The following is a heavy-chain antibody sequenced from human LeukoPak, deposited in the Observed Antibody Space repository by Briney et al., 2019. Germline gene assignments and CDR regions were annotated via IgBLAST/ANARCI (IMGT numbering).Heavy chain of an antibody. CDR2: INHSGTT. Sequence: SETLSLTCSVHGGSFSGYYWNWIRQPPGKRLEWIGEINHSGTTNYDPSLKSRVTLSVDPSKNQFSLKLTSVTSADTAVSYWAREVLGVSYWGQGTVVIVSS. V-gene: IGHV4-34*01. D-gene: IGHD1-26*01. J-gene: IGHJ4*02. CDR1: GGSFSGYY. CDR3: AREVLGVSY.